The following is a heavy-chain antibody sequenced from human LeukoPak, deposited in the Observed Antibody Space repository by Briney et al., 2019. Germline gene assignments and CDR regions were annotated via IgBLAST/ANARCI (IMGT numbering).Heavy chain of an antibody. Sequence: GASVKVSCKASGYTFTSYGISWVRQAPGQGLEWMGWISAYNGNTNYAQKLQGRVTMTTDTSTSTAYMELRSLRSDDTAVYYCARVYCSGGSCYSLDYWGQGTLVTVSS. D-gene: IGHD2-15*01. J-gene: IGHJ4*02. V-gene: IGHV1-18*01. CDR3: ARVYCSGGSCYSLDY. CDR2: ISAYNGNT. CDR1: GYTFTSYG.